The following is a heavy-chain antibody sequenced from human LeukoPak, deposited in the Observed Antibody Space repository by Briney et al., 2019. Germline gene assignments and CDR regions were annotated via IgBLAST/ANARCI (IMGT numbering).Heavy chain of an antibody. D-gene: IGHD1-7*01. CDR1: GFTFSSYA. CDR3: ARGTTGTTVAYGYSLDT. CDR2: ISSSGGNI. Sequence: GGSLRLSCAASGFTFSSYAMSWVRQAPGKGLEWVLYISSSGGNIYYADSVKGRFTISRDNAKNSLSLEMNSLRVEDTGVYYCARGTTGTTVAYGYSLDTWGQGTLVTVSS. J-gene: IGHJ5*02. V-gene: IGHV3-48*03.